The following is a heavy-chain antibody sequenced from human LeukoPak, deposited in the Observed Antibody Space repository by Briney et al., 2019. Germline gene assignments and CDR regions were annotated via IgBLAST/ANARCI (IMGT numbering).Heavy chain of an antibody. Sequence: SETLSLTCAVYGGSFSGYYWSWIRKPPGKGLEWIGEINHSGSTNYNPSLKSRVTISVDTSKNQFSLKLSSVIAADTAVYYCARLGRTVSYYYYYYMDVWGKGTTVTVSS. CDR1: GGSFSGYY. D-gene: IGHD4-11*01. V-gene: IGHV4-34*01. J-gene: IGHJ6*03. CDR2: INHSGST. CDR3: ARLGRTVSYYYYYYMDV.